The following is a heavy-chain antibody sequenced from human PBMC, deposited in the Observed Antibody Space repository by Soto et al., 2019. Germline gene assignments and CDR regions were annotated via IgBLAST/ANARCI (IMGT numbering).Heavy chain of an antibody. J-gene: IGHJ5*02. Sequence: QVQLVQSGAEEKKPGASVKVSCKASGYTFTSYAMHWVRQAPGQRLEWMGWINAGNGNTKYSQKFQGRVTITRDTXXXXXXXXXXSLXXEDTAVYXCARGTPVWFDPWGQGTLVTVSS. D-gene: IGHD3-10*01. V-gene: IGHV1-3*05. CDR1: GYTFTSYA. CDR2: INAGNGNT. CDR3: ARGTPVWFDP.